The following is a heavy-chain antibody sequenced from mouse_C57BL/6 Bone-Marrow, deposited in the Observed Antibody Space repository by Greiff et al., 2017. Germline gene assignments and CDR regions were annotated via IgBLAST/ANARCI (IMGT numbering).Heavy chain of an antibody. CDR1: GYIFTEYT. J-gene: IGHJ2*01. CDR2: FYPGSGSI. V-gene: IGHV1-62-2*01. CDR3: ARHESYYDYEGYFDY. Sequence: QVQLQQSGAELVKPGASVKLSCKASGYIFTEYTIHWVKQRSGQGLEWIGWFYPGSGSIKYNERFKDKATLTADKSSNTVYMELSRLTSEDSAVYFCARHESYYDYEGYFDYWGQGTTLTVSS. D-gene: IGHD2-4*01.